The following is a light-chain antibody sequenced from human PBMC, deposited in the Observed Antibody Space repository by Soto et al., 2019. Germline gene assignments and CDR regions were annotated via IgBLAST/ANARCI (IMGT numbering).Light chain of an antibody. J-gene: IGLJ1*01. CDR1: SSDIGSYDH. Sequence: QSVLTQPASVSGSPGQSITISCSGTSSDIGSYDHVAWYQQFPGKSPKLIIYAVSDRPSGVSDHFSGSKSGISASLTIYGLQTEDEADYYCTSYTERQSYLFRNATKVTVL. CDR3: TSYTERQSYL. V-gene: IGLV2-14*03. CDR2: AVS.